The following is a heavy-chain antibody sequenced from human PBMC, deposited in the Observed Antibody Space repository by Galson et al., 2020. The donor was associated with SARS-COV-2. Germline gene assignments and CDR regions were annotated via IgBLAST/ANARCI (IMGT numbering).Heavy chain of an antibody. Sequence: SLKISCAASGFIFDDYAMHWVRQRPGEGLEWVSGVAWNGGSADYAGSVRGRFTISRDNIKESLFLQMDRLEPADTALYYCAIQPTSFGSGRRPLQGGYWGRGILVTVSS. CDR2: VAWNGGSA. V-gene: IGHV3-9*01. CDR3: AIQPTSFGSGRRPLQGGY. D-gene: IGHD3-10*01. CDR1: GFIFDDYA. J-gene: IGHJ4*02.